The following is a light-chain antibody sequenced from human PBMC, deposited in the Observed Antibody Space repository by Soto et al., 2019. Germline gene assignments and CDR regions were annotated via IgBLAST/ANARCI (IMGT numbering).Light chain of an antibody. Sequence: QSALTQPASVSGSPGQSITISCTGTISDIGGYNYVSWYQQHPGKAPKLMIYDVTNRPSGVSNRFSGSKSGSTASLTISGLQAEDEADYYCSSYTSSSTVIFGGGTKVTVL. J-gene: IGLJ2*01. CDR1: ISDIGGYNY. CDR2: DVT. V-gene: IGLV2-14*01. CDR3: SSYTSSSTVI.